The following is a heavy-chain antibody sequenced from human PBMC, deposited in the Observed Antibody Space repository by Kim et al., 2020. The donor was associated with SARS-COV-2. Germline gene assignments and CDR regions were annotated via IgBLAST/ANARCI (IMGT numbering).Heavy chain of an antibody. CDR3: AREPARRADY. CDR2: T. D-gene: IGHD1-1*01. J-gene: IGHJ4*02. Sequence: TFSDDSGKGRFTISRDNSENTLHLQMGSLRVEDTGVYYCAREPARRADYWGRGTLVTVSS. V-gene: IGHV3-23*01.